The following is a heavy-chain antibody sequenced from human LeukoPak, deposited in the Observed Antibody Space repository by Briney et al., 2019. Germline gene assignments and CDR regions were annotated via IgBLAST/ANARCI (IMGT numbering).Heavy chain of an antibody. CDR3: AKDGDYYDSGGYSSFFDY. D-gene: IGHD3-22*01. Sequence: PGGSLRLSCAASGFIFSSYAMSWVRQAPGKGLEWVSAISGSGGSTCYADSVKGRFTISRDNSKNTLSLQMNSLRAEDTAVYYCAKDGDYYDSGGYSSFFDYWGQGTLVTVSS. CDR2: ISGSGGST. CDR1: GFIFSSYA. V-gene: IGHV3-23*01. J-gene: IGHJ4*02.